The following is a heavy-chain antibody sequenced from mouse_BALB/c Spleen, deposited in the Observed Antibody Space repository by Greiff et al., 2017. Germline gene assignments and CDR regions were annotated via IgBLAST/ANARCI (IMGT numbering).Heavy chain of an antibody. CDR2: ISSGSSTI. V-gene: IGHV5-17*02. CDR1: GFTFSSFG. CDR3: ARHYYGWYAMDY. Sequence: EVQLVESGGGLVQPGGSRKLSCAASGFTFSSFGMHWVRQAPEKGLEWVAYISSGSSTIYYADTVKGRFTISRDNPKNTLFLQMTSLRSEDTAMYYCARHYYGWYAMDYWGQGTSVTVSS. D-gene: IGHD1-2*01. J-gene: IGHJ4*01.